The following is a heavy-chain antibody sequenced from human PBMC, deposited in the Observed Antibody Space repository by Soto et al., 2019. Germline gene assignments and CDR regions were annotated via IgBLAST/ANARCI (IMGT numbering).Heavy chain of an antibody. CDR3: ARALLGYCSGGTSCYPALDV. CDR1: GGSISSGDYY. D-gene: IGHD2-15*01. J-gene: IGHJ6*02. V-gene: IGHV4-30-4*01. CDR2: IYYSGST. Sequence: QVQLQESGPGLVKPSQTLSLTCTVSGGSISSGDYYWSWIRQPPGKGLEWIGYIYYSGSTYYNPSLKSRVTISVDTSKNQFSLQLSSVTAADTAVYYCARALLGYCSGGTSCYPALDVWGQGTTVPVSS.